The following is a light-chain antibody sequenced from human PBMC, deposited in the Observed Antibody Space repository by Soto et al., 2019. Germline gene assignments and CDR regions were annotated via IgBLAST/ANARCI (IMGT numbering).Light chain of an antibody. CDR3: CSYAGSYTFVV. V-gene: IGLV2-11*01. CDR2: DVS. Sequence: QSALTQPRSVSGSPGQSVTISCTGTSSDVGGYNYVSWYQQHPGKAPKLMTYDVSKRPSGVPDRFSGSKSGNTASLTISGLQAEDEADYYCCSYAGSYTFVVFGGGTQLTVL. J-gene: IGLJ2*01. CDR1: SSDVGGYNY.